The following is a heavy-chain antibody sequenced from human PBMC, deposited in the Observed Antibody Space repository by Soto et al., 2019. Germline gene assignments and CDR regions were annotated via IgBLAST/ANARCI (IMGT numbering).Heavy chain of an antibody. V-gene: IGHV4-59*01. CDR1: GASISNYY. CDR3: ARFGGDCSRTSCYRTSVDYYYYMDV. CDR2: MSYSGST. Sequence: TLSLTCPVSGASISNYYWIWIRQPPGKGLEWIGHMSYSGSTNYNPSLKSRVTMSVDTSQSQFSLKVSSVTAADTAVYYCARFGGDCSRTSCYRTSVDYYYYMDVWGKGTTVTVSS. J-gene: IGHJ6*03. D-gene: IGHD2-2*01.